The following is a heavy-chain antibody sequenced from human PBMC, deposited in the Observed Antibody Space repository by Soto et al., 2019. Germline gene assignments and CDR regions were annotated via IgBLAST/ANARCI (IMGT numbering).Heavy chain of an antibody. CDR1: GGTFSSHS. Sequence: ASVKVSCKASGGTFSSHSTNWVRQAPGQGLEWMGGIVTLFGTANYAQNFQGRVTITADQSTSTVYMDLSSLRSDDTAVYYCAREVGYGDFSAALLDWGQGTLVTVSS. CDR2: IVTLFGTA. CDR3: AREVGYGDFSAALLD. D-gene: IGHD4-17*01. J-gene: IGHJ4*02. V-gene: IGHV1-69*13.